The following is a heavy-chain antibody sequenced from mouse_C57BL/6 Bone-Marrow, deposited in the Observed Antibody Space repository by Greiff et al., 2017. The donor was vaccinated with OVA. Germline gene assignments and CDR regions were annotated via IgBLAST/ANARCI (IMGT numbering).Heavy chain of an antibody. CDR1: GFTFSSYG. CDR2: ISSGGSYT. CDR3: ARHLYYYGSSFRDY. V-gene: IGHV5-6*01. D-gene: IGHD1-1*01. Sequence: EVKLVESGGDLVKPGGSLKLSCAASGFTFSSYGMSWVRQTPDKRLEWVATISSGGSYTYYPDSVKGRFTISRDNAKNTLYLQMSSLKSEDTAMYYCARHLYYYGSSFRDYWGQGTTLTVSS. J-gene: IGHJ2*01.